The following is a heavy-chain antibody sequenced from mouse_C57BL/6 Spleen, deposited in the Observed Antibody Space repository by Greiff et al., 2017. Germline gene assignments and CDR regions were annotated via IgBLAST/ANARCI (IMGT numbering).Heavy chain of an antibody. V-gene: IGHV2-2*01. J-gene: IGHJ3*01. CDR2: IWSGGST. CDR3: AKSSFTPVVAPFAY. D-gene: IGHD1-1*01. Sequence: QVQLKESGPGLVQPSQSLSITCTVSGFSLTSYGVHWVRQSPGKGLEWLGVIWSGGSTDYNAAFISRLSISKDNSKSQVFFKMNSLQADDTAIYYCAKSSFTPVVAPFAYWGQGTLVTVSA. CDR1: GFSLTSYG.